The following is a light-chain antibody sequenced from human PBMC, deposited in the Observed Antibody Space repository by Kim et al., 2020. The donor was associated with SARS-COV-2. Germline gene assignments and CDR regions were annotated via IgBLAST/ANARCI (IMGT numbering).Light chain of an antibody. CDR2: SNF. V-gene: IGLV1-44*01. CDR3: ASWDDSLNGGV. Sequence: QRVTISCSGGSSNIGSNSVNWFQQVPGTAPKFLIYSNFQRPSGVPDRFSGSKSDSSASLTISGLRSEDEANYYCASWDDSLNGGVFGGGTQLTVL. J-gene: IGLJ3*02. CDR1: SSNIGSNS.